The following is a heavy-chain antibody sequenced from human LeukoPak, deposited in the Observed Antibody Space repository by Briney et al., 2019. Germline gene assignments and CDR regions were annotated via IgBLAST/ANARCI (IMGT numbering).Heavy chain of an antibody. J-gene: IGHJ5*02. Sequence: GRSLRLSCAASGFTFSSYGMHWVRQAPGKGLEWVAATWYDGSNKYYADSVKGRFTVSRDNSKNTLFLQMNSLRAEDTAVYFCVRDYCSGGSCYESKWFDPWGQGTLVTVSS. V-gene: IGHV3-33*08. CDR3: VRDYCSGGSCYESKWFDP. CDR1: GFTFSSYG. D-gene: IGHD2-15*01. CDR2: TWYDGSNK.